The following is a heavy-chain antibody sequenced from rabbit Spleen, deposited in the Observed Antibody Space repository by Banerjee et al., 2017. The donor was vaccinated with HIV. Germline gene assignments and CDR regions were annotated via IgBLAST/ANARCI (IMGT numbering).Heavy chain of an antibody. CDR2: INMVTGKS. CDR1: GFSFSSSYW. Sequence: QEQLEESGGDLVKPEGSLTLTCTASGFSFSSSYWTCWVRQAPGKGLEWITCINMVTGKSVYASWAKGRFIMSRTSSTKVTLQMTSLTAADTATYFCARDCTGGSYFALWGPGTLVTVS. D-gene: IGHD8-1*01. CDR3: ARDCTGGSYFAL. V-gene: IGHV1S45*01. J-gene: IGHJ4*01.